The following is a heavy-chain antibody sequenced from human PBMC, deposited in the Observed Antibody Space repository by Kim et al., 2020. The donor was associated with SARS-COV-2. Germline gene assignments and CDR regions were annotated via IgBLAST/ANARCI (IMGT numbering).Heavy chain of an antibody. CDR3: ARGLTRVSYYGMDV. D-gene: IGHD3-9*01. V-gene: IGHV1-69*01. J-gene: IGHJ6*02. Sequence: AQKFPGRVTITADESTSTAYMELSSLRSEDTAVYYCARGLTRVSYYGMDVWGQGTTVTVSS.